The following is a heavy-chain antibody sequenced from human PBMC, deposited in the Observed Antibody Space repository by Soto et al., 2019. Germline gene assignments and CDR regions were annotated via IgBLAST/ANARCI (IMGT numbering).Heavy chain of an antibody. D-gene: IGHD5-12*01. CDR3: ARDSGAYEHYCGMDV. Sequence: ASVQVSCNPSGYAFTSYGISWERQAPVQGLEWMGWVSAYNGNTNYTQKHQGRGTMTSDTATSTAYMEQRSLGSDDTAGYYCARDSGAYEHYCGMDVWG. CDR2: VSAYNGNT. CDR1: GYAFTSYG. V-gene: IGHV1-18*01. J-gene: IGHJ6*01.